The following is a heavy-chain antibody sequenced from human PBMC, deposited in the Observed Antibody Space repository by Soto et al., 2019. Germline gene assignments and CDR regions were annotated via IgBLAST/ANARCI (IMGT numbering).Heavy chain of an antibody. Sequence: PSETLSLTCAVSGGSFTSNNWWTWVRQPPGQGLEWIGEIYRTGSTNYNPSLKSRVTISLDKSENQFSLKVTSLTAADTAVYYCASRGAGTRGDYWGQGTLVNVSS. CDR1: GGSFTSNNW. CDR2: IYRTGST. D-gene: IGHD1-7*01. V-gene: IGHV4-4*02. CDR3: ASRGAGTRGDY. J-gene: IGHJ4*02.